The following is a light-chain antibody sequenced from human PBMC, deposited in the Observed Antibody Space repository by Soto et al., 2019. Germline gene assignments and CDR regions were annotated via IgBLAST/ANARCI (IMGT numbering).Light chain of an antibody. CDR2: DAS. CDR1: QDISNY. J-gene: IGKJ4*01. Sequence: DIQMTQSPSSLSASVGDRVTITCQASQDISNYLNWYQQKPGKAPKLLIYDASNLETGVPSRFSGSGSGIDFSFTISSLQPEDIATYYCQQCDNLPLTFGGGTKVEIK. V-gene: IGKV1-33*01. CDR3: QQCDNLPLT.